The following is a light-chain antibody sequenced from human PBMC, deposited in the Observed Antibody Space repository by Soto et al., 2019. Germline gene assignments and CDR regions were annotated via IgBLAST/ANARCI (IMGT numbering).Light chain of an antibody. CDR2: SDS. CDR3: AAWDDGLRGPV. Sequence: QSVLTQPPSASGTPGQRVTISCSGSNSNIGINAVYWYQQLPGAAPTFLIYSDSQRPSGVPDRFSASKSGTSATLAISGLRTEDEADYYCAAWDDGLRGPVFGAGTKLTVL. V-gene: IGLV1-47*02. J-gene: IGLJ3*02. CDR1: NSNIGINA.